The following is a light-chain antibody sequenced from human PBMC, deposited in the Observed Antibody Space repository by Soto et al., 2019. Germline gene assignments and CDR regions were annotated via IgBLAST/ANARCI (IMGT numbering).Light chain of an antibody. V-gene: IGKV3-20*01. Sequence: EIVLTQSPAILSVSPGERATLSCRASQSISRSLAWYQQKPGQAPRLLISDASTRATGIPARFSGSGSGTDFTLTISRLEPEDFGVYYCQQYGSSPQNTFGQGTRLEIK. CDR1: QSISRS. CDR2: DAS. CDR3: QQYGSSPQNT. J-gene: IGKJ5*01.